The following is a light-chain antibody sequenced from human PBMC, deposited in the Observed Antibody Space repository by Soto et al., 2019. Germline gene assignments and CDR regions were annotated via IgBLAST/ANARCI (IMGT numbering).Light chain of an antibody. CDR3: QQRSNWPYT. V-gene: IGKV3-11*01. Sequence: EIVLTQSPATLSWSPGERAAVACRASQSVSRYLAWYQHKPGQAPRVLIYDTSNRATGIPARFSGSGSGTDFTLTISSLEPEDFAVYYCQQRSNWPYTFGQGTKVDIK. CDR2: DTS. J-gene: IGKJ2*01. CDR1: QSVSRY.